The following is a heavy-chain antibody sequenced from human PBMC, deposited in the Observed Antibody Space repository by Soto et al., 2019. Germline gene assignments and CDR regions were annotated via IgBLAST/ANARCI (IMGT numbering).Heavy chain of an antibody. CDR3: ASGGYYYDSSAPNRRRAFDI. CDR2: ISAYNGNT. V-gene: IGHV1-18*01. D-gene: IGHD3-22*01. CDR1: GYTFTSYG. Sequence: QVQLVQSGAEVKKPGASVKVSCKASGYTFTSYGISWVRQAPGQGLEWMGWISAYNGNTNYAQKLQGRVTMTTDTSTSTAYMELRSLRSDDTAVYYCASGGYYYDSSAPNRRRAFDIWGQGTMVTVSS. J-gene: IGHJ3*02.